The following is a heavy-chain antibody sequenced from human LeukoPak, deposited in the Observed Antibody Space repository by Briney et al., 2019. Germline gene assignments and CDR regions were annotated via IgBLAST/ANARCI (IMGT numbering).Heavy chain of an antibody. D-gene: IGHD2-15*01. Sequence: PGGSLRLSCAASGFTFSSYAMSWVRQAPGKGLEWFSAISGSGGSTYYADSVKGRFTISRDNSKNTLYLQMNSLRAEDTAVYYCAKSRGLLPSYFDYWGQGTLVTVSS. J-gene: IGHJ4*02. CDR3: AKSRGLLPSYFDY. CDR1: GFTFSSYA. CDR2: ISGSGGST. V-gene: IGHV3-23*01.